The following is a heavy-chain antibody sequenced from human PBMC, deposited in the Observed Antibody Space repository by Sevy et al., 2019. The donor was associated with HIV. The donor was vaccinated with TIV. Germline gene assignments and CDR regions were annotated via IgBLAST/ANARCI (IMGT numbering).Heavy chain of an antibody. Sequence: GGSLRLSCAASGFTFSSYAMNWVRQAPGKGLEWVSGISGSGGSGDKTNYADSVKGRFTISRDDSKNSLYLQLNSLRAEDTATYYCARKYDSSGYFDYWCQGTLVTVSS. CDR1: GFTFSSYA. D-gene: IGHD3-22*01. V-gene: IGHV3-23*01. J-gene: IGHJ4*02. CDR2: ISGSGGSGDKT. CDR3: ARKYDSSGYFDY.